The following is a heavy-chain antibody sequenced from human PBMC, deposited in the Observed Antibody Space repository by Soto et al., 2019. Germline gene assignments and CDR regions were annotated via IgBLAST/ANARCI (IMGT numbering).Heavy chain of an antibody. Sequence: QVTLKESGPVLVKPTEPLTLTCTVSGFSLSNARMGVSWIRQPPGKALEWLAHIFWNDETSYSPSLRSRLTTSKDTSKSQVVLTMTNMDPVDTATYYCARPAHSSSWLSFSYWGQGTLVTVSS. CDR2: IFWNDET. D-gene: IGHD6-13*01. CDR3: ARPAHSSSWLSFSY. J-gene: IGHJ4*02. V-gene: IGHV2-26*01. CDR1: GFSLSNARMG.